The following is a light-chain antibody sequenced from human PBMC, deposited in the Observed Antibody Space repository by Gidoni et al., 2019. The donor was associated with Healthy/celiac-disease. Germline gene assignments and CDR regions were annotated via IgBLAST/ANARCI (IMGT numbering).Light chain of an antibody. CDR1: QSLLHSNGYNY. V-gene: IGKV2-28*01. Sequence: DIVMTHSPPSLPVTPGEPASTSCSSSQSLLHSNGYNYLDWYLQKPGQSPQLLIYLGSNRASGVPDRFSGSGSGTDFTLKISRVEAEDVGVYYCMQALQTPLTFGGGTKVEIK. J-gene: IGKJ4*01. CDR3: MQALQTPLT. CDR2: LGS.